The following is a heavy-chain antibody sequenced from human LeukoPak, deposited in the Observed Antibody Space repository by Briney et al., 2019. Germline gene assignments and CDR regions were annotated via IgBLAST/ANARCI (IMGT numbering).Heavy chain of an antibody. J-gene: IGHJ5*02. D-gene: IGHD2-15*01. Sequence: GGSLRLSCAASGFTFSSYSMNWVRQAPGKGLEWVSSISSSSSYIYYADSVKDRFTISRDNAKNSLYLQMNSLRAEDTAVYYCARSLYCSGGSCYGNNWFDPWGQGTLVTVSS. CDR3: ARSLYCSGGSCYGNNWFDP. CDR2: ISSSSSYI. CDR1: GFTFSSYS. V-gene: IGHV3-21*01.